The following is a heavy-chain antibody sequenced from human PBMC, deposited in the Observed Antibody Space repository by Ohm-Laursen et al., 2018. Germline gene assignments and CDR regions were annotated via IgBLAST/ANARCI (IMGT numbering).Heavy chain of an antibody. D-gene: IGHD2-21*02. V-gene: IGHV4-31*03. CDR2: IYYSGST. Sequence: SQTLSLTCTVSGGSISSGGYYWSWIRQHPGKGLEWIGYIYYSGSTYYNPSLKSRVTISVDTSKNQFSLRLSSVTAADTAVYFCARRDITKAFNIWGQGTLVTVSS. J-gene: IGHJ3*02. CDR3: ARRDITKAFNI. CDR1: GGSISSGGYY.